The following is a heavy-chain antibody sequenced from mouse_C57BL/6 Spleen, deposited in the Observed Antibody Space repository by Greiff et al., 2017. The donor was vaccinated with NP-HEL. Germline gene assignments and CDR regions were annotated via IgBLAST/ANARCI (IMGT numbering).Heavy chain of an antibody. Sequence: QVQLQQSGAEPVRPGASVTLSCKASGYTFTDYEMHWVKQTPVHGLEWIGAIDPETGGTASNQKFKGKAILTADKSTSTAYMELRSLTAEDSAVYYCTRNGLAWFAYWGKGTLVTVSA. D-gene: IGHD1-1*02. CDR2: IDPETGGT. CDR3: TRNGLAWFAY. J-gene: IGHJ3*01. V-gene: IGHV1-15*01. CDR1: GYTFTDYE.